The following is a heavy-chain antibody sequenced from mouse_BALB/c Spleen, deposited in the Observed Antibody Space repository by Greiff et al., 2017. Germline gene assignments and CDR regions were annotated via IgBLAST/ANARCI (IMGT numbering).Heavy chain of an antibody. CDR2: IYPSDSYT. Sequence: QVQLQQPGAELVRPGASVKLSCKASGYTFTSYWINWVKQRPGQGLEWIGNIYPSDSYTNYNQKFKDKATLTVDKSSSTAYMQLSSPTSEDSAVYYCTRFITTATDYAMDYWGQGTSVTVSS. J-gene: IGHJ4*01. CDR1: GYTFTSYW. D-gene: IGHD1-2*01. V-gene: IGHV1-69*02. CDR3: TRFITTATDYAMDY.